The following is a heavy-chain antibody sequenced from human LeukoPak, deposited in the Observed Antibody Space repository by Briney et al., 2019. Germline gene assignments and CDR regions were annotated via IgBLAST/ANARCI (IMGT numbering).Heavy chain of an antibody. Sequence: SETLSLTCTVSGGSISSYYWSWLRQPPGKGLEWIGYIYYSGSTNYNPSLKSRVTISVDTSKNQFSLKLSSVTAADTAVYYCARGRVVVAAMDYWGQGTLVTVSS. CDR1: GGSISSYY. V-gene: IGHV4-59*01. J-gene: IGHJ4*02. CDR2: IYYSGST. CDR3: ARGRVVVAAMDY. D-gene: IGHD2-15*01.